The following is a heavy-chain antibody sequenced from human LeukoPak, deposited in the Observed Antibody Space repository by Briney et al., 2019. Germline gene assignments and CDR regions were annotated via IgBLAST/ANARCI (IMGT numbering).Heavy chain of an antibody. CDR3: AREGRSATDGY. CDR2: ISSSGGT. Sequence: SETLSLTCTVSGGSISSYYWSWIRQPAGKGLEWIGRISSSGGTDYNPSLQSRVTMSVDSSKNQFSLKLSSMTAADTAVYYCAREGRSATDGYWGQGTLVTVSS. V-gene: IGHV4-4*07. J-gene: IGHJ4*02. CDR1: GGSISSYY. D-gene: IGHD3-16*01.